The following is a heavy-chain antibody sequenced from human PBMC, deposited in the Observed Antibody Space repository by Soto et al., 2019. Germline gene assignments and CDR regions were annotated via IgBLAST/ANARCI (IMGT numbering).Heavy chain of an antibody. CDR3: ARQDYGDYYFDY. CDR1: GGSISSYY. V-gene: IGHV4-59*01. J-gene: IGHJ4*02. CDR2: IYYSGST. D-gene: IGHD4-17*01. Sequence: SETLSLTCTVSGGSISSYYWSWIRQPPGKGLEWIGYIYYSGSTNYNPSLKSRVTISVDTSKNQFSLKLSSVTAADTAVYYCARQDYGDYYFDYWGQGTLVTVSS.